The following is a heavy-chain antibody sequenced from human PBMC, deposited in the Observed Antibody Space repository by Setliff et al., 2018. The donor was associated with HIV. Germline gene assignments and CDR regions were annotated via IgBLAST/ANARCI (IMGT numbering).Heavy chain of an antibody. V-gene: IGHV1-24*01. Sequence: ASVKVSCKVSVYALTEVSMHWVRQTPGNGLEWLGGFDPEGGQTIYAPKFLGRIAMTEDTSADTAYMELSRLRSEDTAVYYCTTGLRWLVESTGKYFQQWGQGTLVTVSS. J-gene: IGHJ1*01. CDR1: VYALTEVS. CDR2: FDPEGGQT. CDR3: TTGLRWLVESTGKYFQQ. D-gene: IGHD1-26*01.